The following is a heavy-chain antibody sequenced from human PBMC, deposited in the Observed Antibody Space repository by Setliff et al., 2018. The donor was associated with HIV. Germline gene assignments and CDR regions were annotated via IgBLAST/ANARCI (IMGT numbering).Heavy chain of an antibody. Sequence: SETLSLTCTVSGGSISSYYWSWIRQPPGKGLEWIGYIYYSGNTYYHPSLKSRFTISVDTSKNQFSLRLTSVTAADTARYFCARAKSIAVAGTSDWFDPWGQGTLVTVSS. J-gene: IGHJ5*02. CDR2: IYYSGNT. CDR3: ARAKSIAVAGTSDWFDP. D-gene: IGHD6-19*01. V-gene: IGHV4-59*12. CDR1: GGSISSYY.